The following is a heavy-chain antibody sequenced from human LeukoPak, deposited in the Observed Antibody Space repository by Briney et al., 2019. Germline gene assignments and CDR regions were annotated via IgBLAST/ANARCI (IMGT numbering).Heavy chain of an antibody. CDR2: IYYSGST. J-gene: IGHJ5*02. CDR1: GGSISSYY. V-gene: IGHV4-59*01. Sequence: SETLSLTCTVSGGSISSYYWSRIRQPPGKGLEWIGYIYYSGSTNYNPSLKSRVTISVDTSKNQFSLKLSSVTAADTAVYYCAGGDVKSYYYGSGSRYNWFDPWGQGTLVTVSS. CDR3: AGGDVKSYYYGSGSRYNWFDP. D-gene: IGHD3-10*01.